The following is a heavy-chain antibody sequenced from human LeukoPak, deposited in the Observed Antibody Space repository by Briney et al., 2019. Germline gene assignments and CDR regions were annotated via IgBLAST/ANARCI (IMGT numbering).Heavy chain of an antibody. CDR1: GDNFNNCW. Sequence: GESLKISCKGFGDNFNNCWIVWVRQMPGKGLEWMGVIYLDDSETKYSPSFQGQVTISADKSISTAYLQWSSLKASDTAMYYCARLLNYYGSGSPNWFDPWGQGTLVTVSS. V-gene: IGHV5-51*01. CDR3: ARLLNYYGSGSPNWFDP. D-gene: IGHD3-10*01. J-gene: IGHJ5*02. CDR2: IYLDDSET.